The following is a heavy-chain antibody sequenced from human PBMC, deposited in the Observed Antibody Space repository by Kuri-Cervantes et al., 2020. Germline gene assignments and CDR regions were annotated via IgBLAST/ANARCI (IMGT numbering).Heavy chain of an antibody. V-gene: IGHV1-46*01. CDR3: AKGTTLGEWLVPFDY. CDR1: GYTFTSYG. Sequence: ASVKVSCKASGYTFTSYGISWVRQAPGQGLEWMGIINPSGGSTSYAQKFQGRVTMTRDTSTSTVYMELSSLRSEDTAVYYCAKGTTLGEWLVPFDYWGQGTLVTVSS. J-gene: IGHJ4*02. D-gene: IGHD6-19*01. CDR2: INPSGGST.